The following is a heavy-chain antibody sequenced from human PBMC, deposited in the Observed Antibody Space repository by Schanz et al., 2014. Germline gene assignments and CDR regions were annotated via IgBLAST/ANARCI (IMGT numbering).Heavy chain of an antibody. V-gene: IGHV3-23*01. CDR2: MIGSGSSV. Sequence: EVQLLESGGGVVQPGRSLRLSCAASGFTFRSHAMHWVRQAPGKGLEWVSRMIGSGSSVFYADSVKGRFTISRDNLKNTVYLQMNSLRAGDTAVYYCAKDGRLPYYGTGSDFDYWGQGTLVAVSS. CDR3: AKDGRLPYYGTGSDFDY. CDR1: GFTFRSHA. J-gene: IGHJ4*02. D-gene: IGHD3-22*01.